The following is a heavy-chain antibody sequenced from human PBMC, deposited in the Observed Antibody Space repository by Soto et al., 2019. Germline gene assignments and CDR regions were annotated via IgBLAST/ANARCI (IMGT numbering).Heavy chain of an antibody. Sequence: KPSETLSLTCTVSGGSFSNNNWSWIRQPAGKGLEWIGRVYVTGSTNYNPSLKSRVTMSVDTSKNQFSLKLSSVTAADTAVYYCARDATTKAFDIWGQGTMVTVSS. CDR2: VYVTGST. CDR3: ARDATTKAFDI. D-gene: IGHD4-17*01. V-gene: IGHV4-4*07. J-gene: IGHJ3*02. CDR1: GGSFSNNN.